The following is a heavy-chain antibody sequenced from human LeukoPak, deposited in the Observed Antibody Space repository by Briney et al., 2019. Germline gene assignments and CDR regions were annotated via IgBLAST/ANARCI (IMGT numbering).Heavy chain of an antibody. CDR2: TSYDGSNK. CDR1: GFTFSTYG. CDR3: AKVIRVAVTAAGAFDI. V-gene: IGHV3-30*18. Sequence: PGRSLRLSCAASGFTFSTYGMHWVRQAPGKGLEWVAATSYDGSNKYYADSVKGRITISRDNSKNTLYLQMNSLRAEDTAVYYCAKVIRVAVTAAGAFDIWGQGTVVTVSS. D-gene: IGHD2-21*02. J-gene: IGHJ3*02.